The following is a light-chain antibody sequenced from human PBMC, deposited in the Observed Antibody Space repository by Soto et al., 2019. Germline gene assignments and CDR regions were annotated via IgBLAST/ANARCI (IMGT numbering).Light chain of an antibody. Sequence: EIVLTQSPATLSLSPGERATLSCRASQSASSYLAWYQQKPGQAPRLLNYDASNRATGVPARFSGSGSGPDFTLTIASLEPEDFAVYHCQQRSNWPPGGTFGQGTKLEIK. CDR1: QSASSY. CDR3: QQRSNWPPGGT. J-gene: IGKJ2*01. CDR2: DAS. V-gene: IGKV3-11*01.